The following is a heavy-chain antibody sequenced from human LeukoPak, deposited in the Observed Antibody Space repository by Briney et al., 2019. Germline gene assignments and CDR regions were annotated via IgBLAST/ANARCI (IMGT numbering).Heavy chain of an antibody. CDR1: GFTLSSYE. Sequence: GGSLRLSCAASGFTLSSYEMNWFRQAPGKGLEWVSYISSSGSTIYYADSVKGRFTISRDNAKNSLYLQMNSLRAEDTAVYYCARDKFYSSSYFDYWGQGTLVTVSS. CDR3: ARDKFYSSSYFDY. CDR2: ISSSGSTI. D-gene: IGHD6-13*01. V-gene: IGHV3-48*03. J-gene: IGHJ4*02.